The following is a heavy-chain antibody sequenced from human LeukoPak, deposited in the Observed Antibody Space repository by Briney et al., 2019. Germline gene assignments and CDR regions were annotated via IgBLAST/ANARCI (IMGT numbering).Heavy chain of an antibody. Sequence: PGGSLRLSCAASGFTFSSYAMSWVCQAPGKGLEWVSAISGSGGSTYYADSVKGRFTISRDNSKNTLYLQMNSLRAEDTAVYYCAKDGGAAVDAFDIWGQGTMVTVSS. CDR1: GFTFSSYA. CDR3: AKDGGAAVDAFDI. CDR2: ISGSGGST. J-gene: IGHJ3*02. D-gene: IGHD3-16*01. V-gene: IGHV3-23*01.